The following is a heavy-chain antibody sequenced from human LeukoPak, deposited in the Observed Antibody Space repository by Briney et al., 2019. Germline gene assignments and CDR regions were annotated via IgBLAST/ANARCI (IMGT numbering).Heavy chain of an antibody. D-gene: IGHD3-16*01. V-gene: IGHV4-4*02. CDR2: IYHTGST. CDR1: GGSISTNNW. CDR3: AKSGDYLWDY. Sequence: SGILSLTCAVSGGSISTNNWWSWVRQPPGKGLEWIGEIYHTGSTNYSPSLRSRVTMSIDKSNNQFSLNLNSVTAADTAVYYCAKSGDYLWDYWGQGTLVTVSS. J-gene: IGHJ4*02.